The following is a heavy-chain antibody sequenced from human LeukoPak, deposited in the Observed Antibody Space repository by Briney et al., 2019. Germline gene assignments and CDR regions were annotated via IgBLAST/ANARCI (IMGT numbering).Heavy chain of an antibody. V-gene: IGHV1-18*01. CDR1: GYTFTSYG. D-gene: IGHD5-12*01. J-gene: IGHJ5*02. CDR2: ISAYNGNT. CDR3: AREGSAVATYNWFDP. Sequence: ASVKVSCKASGYTFTSYGISWVRQAPGQGLEWMGWISAYNGNTKYAQNFQGRVTMTTDTSTTTAYMELRSLRSDVTAVYYCAREGSAVATYNWFDPWGQGTLVTVSS.